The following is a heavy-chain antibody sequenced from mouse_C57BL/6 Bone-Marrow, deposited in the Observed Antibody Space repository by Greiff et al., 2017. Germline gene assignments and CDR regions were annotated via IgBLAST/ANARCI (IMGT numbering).Heavy chain of an antibody. J-gene: IGHJ4*01. CDR3: TTTYGSSYDAMDY. CDR2: IDPEDGDT. Sequence: DVKLVESGAELVRPGASVKLSCTASGFNIKDYYMHWVKQRPEQGLEWIGRIDPEDGDTEYAPKFQGKATMTADTSSNTAYLQLSSLTSEDTAVYYCTTTYGSSYDAMDYWGQGTSVTVSS. CDR1: GFNIKDYY. D-gene: IGHD1-1*01. V-gene: IGHV14-1*01.